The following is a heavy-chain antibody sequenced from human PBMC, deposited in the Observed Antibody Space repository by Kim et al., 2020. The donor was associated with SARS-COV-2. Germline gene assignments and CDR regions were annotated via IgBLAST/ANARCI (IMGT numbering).Heavy chain of an antibody. CDR2: ISGSGGST. CDR3: AKSIAAAGTYYYYGMDV. J-gene: IGHJ6*02. V-gene: IGHV3-23*01. D-gene: IGHD6-13*01. Sequence: GGSLRLSCAASGFTFSSYAMSWVRQAPGKGLEWVSAISGSGGSTYYADSVKGRFTISRDNSKNTLYLQMNRLRAEDTAVYYCAKSIAAAGTYYYYGMDVWGQGTTVTVSS. CDR1: GFTFSSYA.